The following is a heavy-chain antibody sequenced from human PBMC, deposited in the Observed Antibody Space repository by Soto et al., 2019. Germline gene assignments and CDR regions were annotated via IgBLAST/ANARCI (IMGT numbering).Heavy chain of an antibody. D-gene: IGHD6-19*01. CDR1: GGSISSSSYY. J-gene: IGHJ4*02. CDR2: IYYSGST. V-gene: IGHV4-39*01. CDR3: ARRGYSSGSY. Sequence: SETLSLTCTVSGGSISSSSYYWGWIRQPPGKGLEWIGSIYYSGSTYYNPSLKSRVTISVDTSKNQFSLKLSSVTAADTAVYYCARRGYSSGSYWGQGTLVTVSS.